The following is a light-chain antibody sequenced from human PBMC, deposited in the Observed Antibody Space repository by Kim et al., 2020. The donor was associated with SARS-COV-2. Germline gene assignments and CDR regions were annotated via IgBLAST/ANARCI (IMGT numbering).Light chain of an antibody. CDR2: NDN. CDR3: AVWDDSLNLV. J-gene: IGLJ2*01. CDR1: HSNIASHT. V-gene: IGLV1-44*01. Sequence: QSVVTQPPSASETPGQTVTISCSGSHSNIASHTVSWYQQVPGTAPRLLIHNDNQRPSGVPDRFFGSKSGPSASLAIIGLQSEDEADYYCAVWDDSLNLVFGGGTQLNVL.